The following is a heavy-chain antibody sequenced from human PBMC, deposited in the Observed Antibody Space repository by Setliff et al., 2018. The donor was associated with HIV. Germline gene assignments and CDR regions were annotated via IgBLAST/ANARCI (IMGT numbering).Heavy chain of an antibody. CDR2: IDPNSGDT. CDR3: ARYLVVVPVAVGGLDV. CDR1: GYTFTGHY. D-gene: IGHD2-2*01. J-gene: IGHJ6*02. Sequence: AASVKVSCKASGYTFTGHYLHWVRQAPGQGLEWMGWIDPNSGDTNYAQKFQGRVTITSDTSISTAYMELSGLTSDDSAVYYCARYLVVVPVAVGGLDVWGQGTTVTVSS. V-gene: IGHV1-2*02.